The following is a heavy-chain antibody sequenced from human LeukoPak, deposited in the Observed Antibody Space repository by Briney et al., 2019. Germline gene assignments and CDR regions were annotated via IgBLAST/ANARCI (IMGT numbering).Heavy chain of an antibody. CDR2: ISSGSGYI. D-gene: IGHD6-19*01. Sequence: PGGPLGLSCAASGFTFSSYTMNWVRQAPGKGLEWVSCISSGSGYIYYADSVKGRFTVSRDNAKNSLYLQMSSLGAEDTAVYYCARAVAGTEFYFDYWGQGTLVTVSS. CDR1: GFTFSSYT. V-gene: IGHV3-21*01. CDR3: ARAVAGTEFYFDY. J-gene: IGHJ4*02.